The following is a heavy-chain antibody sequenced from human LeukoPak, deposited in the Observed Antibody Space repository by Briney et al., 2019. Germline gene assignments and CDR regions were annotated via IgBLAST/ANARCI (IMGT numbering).Heavy chain of an antibody. J-gene: IGHJ5*02. CDR2: INPNSGGT. Sequence: ASVKVSCKASGYTFTGYCMHWVRQAPGQGLEWMGWINPNSGGTNYAQKFQGRVTMTRDTSISTAYMELSRLRSDDTAVYYCARGIWFGELLYGDNWFDPWGQGTLVTVSS. V-gene: IGHV1-2*02. CDR3: ARGIWFGELLYGDNWFDP. CDR1: GYTFTGYC. D-gene: IGHD3-10*01.